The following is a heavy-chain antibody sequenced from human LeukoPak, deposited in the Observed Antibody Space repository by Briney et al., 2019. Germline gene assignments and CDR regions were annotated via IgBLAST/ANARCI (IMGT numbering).Heavy chain of an antibody. D-gene: IGHD3-22*01. CDR1: GGSISSYY. J-gene: IGHJ3*02. V-gene: IGHV4-59*01. CDR2: IYYSGST. CDR3: ARTYDYYDSRGAFDI. Sequence: SETLSLTCTVSGGSISSYYWSWIRQPPGKGLEWIGYIYYSGSTNYNPSLKSRVTISVDTSKNQFSLKLSSVTAADTAVYYCARTYDYYDSRGAFDIWGQGTMVTVSS.